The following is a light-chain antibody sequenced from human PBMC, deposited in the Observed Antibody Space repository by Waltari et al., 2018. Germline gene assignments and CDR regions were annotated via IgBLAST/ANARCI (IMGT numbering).Light chain of an antibody. CDR2: AES. J-gene: IGKJ4*01. V-gene: IGKV1-39*01. CDR3: QQSYSTPLT. CDR1: QSISSY. Sequence: DIQMPQSPSSLSASVGDGVTITCRASQSISSYLNWYQQKPGKAPKLLIYAESSFQSRVPSRFSGSGSGTDFTLTISSLQPEDFATYYCQQSYSTPLTFGGGTKVEIK.